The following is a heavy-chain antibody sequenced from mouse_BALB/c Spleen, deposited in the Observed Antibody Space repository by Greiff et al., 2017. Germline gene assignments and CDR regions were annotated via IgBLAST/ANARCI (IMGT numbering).Heavy chain of an antibody. Sequence: EVQLQQSGAELVKPGASVKLSCTASGFNIKDTYMHWVKQRPEQGLEWIGRIDPANGNTKYDPKFQGKATITADTSPNTAYLQLSSLTSEDTAVYYCARGYDYAMDYWGRGTSVTVSS. CDR2: IDPANGNT. V-gene: IGHV14-3*02. J-gene: IGHJ4*01. CDR3: ARGYDYAMDY. D-gene: IGHD2-2*01. CDR1: GFNIKDTY.